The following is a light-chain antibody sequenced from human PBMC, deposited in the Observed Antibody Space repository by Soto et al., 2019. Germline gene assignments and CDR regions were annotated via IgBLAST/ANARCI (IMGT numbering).Light chain of an antibody. V-gene: IGLV2-14*01. CDR3: SSYTTIKTVV. J-gene: IGLJ2*01. CDR1: SSDVGNYNY. CDR2: EVT. Sequence: QSALTQPASVSGSPGQSITISCTGTSSDVGNYNYVSWYQQHPGKAPKLMIYEVTDRPSGVSSRFSGSKSGNTASLTISGVQPEDEADYHCSSYTTIKTVVFGGGTKVTVL.